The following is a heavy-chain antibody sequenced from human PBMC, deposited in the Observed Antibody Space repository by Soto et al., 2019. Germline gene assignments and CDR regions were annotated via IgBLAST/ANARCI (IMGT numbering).Heavy chain of an antibody. J-gene: IGHJ4*02. CDR3: ARDKSGSVDY. CDR1: GYTFTSYG. CDR2: ISAYNGNT. D-gene: IGHD1-26*01. Sequence: QVQLVQSGAEVKKPGPSVRVSCKASGYTFTSYGTTWLRQAPEQGREWMGWISAYNGNTTYAQKLQGRVTMTTDTSTSTAYKELRSLRSDDTALYYWARDKSGSVDYWGQGTLVTVSS. V-gene: IGHV1-18*01.